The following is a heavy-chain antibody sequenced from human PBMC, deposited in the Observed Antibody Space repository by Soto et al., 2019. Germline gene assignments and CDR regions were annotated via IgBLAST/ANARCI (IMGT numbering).Heavy chain of an antibody. V-gene: IGHV1-24*01. J-gene: IGHJ6*02. CDR1: GYTLTELS. CDR3: ARSRYSNYPLYYYGMDV. Sequence: ASVKVSCKVSGYTLTELSTHWVRQAPGKGLEWMGGFDPEDGETIYAQKFQGRVTMTEDTSTDTAYMELSSLRSEDTAVYYCARSRYSNYPLYYYGMDVWGQGTTVTVSS. D-gene: IGHD4-4*01. CDR2: FDPEDGET.